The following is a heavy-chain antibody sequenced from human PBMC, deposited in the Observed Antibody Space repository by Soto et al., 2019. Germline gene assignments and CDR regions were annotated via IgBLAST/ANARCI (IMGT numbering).Heavy chain of an antibody. Sequence: PGGSLRLSCAASGFPFSSYGMHWVRQAPGKGLDWVAVIWYDGSNKDYADSVKGRFTISRDNPKNTLFLQMNNLRVDDTAVYYCASSINWGQGTLVTVSS. J-gene: IGHJ1*01. V-gene: IGHV3-33*01. CDR3: ASSIN. CDR1: GFPFSSYG. CDR2: IWYDGSNK.